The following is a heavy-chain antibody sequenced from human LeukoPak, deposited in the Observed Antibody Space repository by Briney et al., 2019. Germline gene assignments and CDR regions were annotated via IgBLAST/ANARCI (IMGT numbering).Heavy chain of an antibody. D-gene: IGHD4-17*01. CDR2: ISASGGST. V-gene: IGHV3-23*01. Sequence: QAGGSLRLSCAASGFTFSSFAMHWVRQAPGKGLEWVSSISASGGSTWYADSVKGRFTLSRDNSKSTLYLQMNSLGAEDTALYYCAKDLHGDYVRWGDYWGQGTLVTVSS. J-gene: IGHJ4*02. CDR3: AKDLHGDYVRWGDY. CDR1: GFTFSSFA.